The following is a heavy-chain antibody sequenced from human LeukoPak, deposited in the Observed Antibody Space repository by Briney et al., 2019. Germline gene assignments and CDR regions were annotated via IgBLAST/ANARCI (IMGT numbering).Heavy chain of an antibody. CDR3: TTAMPYYFDY. CDR2: IKSNTDGGTT. Sequence: PGGSLSLSCAASGFTFSNAWMSCVRQAPGKALEWVGRIKSNTDGGTTDYAAPVIGRFTVSRDDSKTTLYLQMHSLKTEDTAVYYCTTAMPYYFDYWGQGTLVTVSS. CDR1: GFTFSNAW. D-gene: IGHD2-2*01. V-gene: IGHV3-15*01. J-gene: IGHJ4*02.